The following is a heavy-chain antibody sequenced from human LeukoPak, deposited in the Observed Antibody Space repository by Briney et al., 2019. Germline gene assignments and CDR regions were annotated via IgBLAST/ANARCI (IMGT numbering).Heavy chain of an antibody. V-gene: IGHV3-74*01. D-gene: IGHD2-2*01. CDR3: ARTEYCTPTSCKYASF. Sequence: GGSLRLSCAASGFTFSSNWMHWVRQAPGKGLVWFSQINSDGNSTNYADSVKGRFTISRDNAKNTLYLQMNSLRAEDTAVYYCARTEYCTPTSCKYASFWGQGTMVTVSS. CDR2: INSDGNST. J-gene: IGHJ3*01. CDR1: GFTFSSNW.